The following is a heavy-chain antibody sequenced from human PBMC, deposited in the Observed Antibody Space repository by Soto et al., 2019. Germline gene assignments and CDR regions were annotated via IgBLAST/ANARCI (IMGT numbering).Heavy chain of an antibody. CDR3: AHTRYGVGRNHDFYYYTMDV. V-gene: IGHV2-5*01. CDR2: LYWNDDT. Sequence: QITLKESGPTLVKPTQTLTLTCALSGFSLRSSGVGVAWIRQPPGKALEWLALLYWNDDTRYSPSLKSRLTIAADTSTRQVVLTLTNMASVDTGTYFCAHTRYGVGRNHDFYYYTMDVWGPWATVTVSS. D-gene: IGHD4-17*01. CDR1: GFSLRSSGVG. J-gene: IGHJ6*02.